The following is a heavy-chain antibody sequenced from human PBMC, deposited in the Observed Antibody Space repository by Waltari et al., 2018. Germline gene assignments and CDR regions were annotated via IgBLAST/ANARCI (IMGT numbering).Heavy chain of an antibody. CDR2: IIPIFGTA. CDR3: ARVGYCSSTSCYDYYYYGMDV. J-gene: IGHJ6*02. D-gene: IGHD2-2*01. Sequence: QVQLVQSGAEVKKPGSSVKVSCKASGGTSSSYAISWVRQAPGHGLEWMGGIIPIFGTANYAQKFQGRVTITADESTSTAYMELSSLRSEDTAVYYCARVGYCSSTSCYDYYYYGMDVWGQGTTVTVSS. CDR1: GGTSSSYA. V-gene: IGHV1-69*01.